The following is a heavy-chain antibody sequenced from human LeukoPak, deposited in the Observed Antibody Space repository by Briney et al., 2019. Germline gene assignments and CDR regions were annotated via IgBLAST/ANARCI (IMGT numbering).Heavy chain of an antibody. V-gene: IGHV3-30*18. CDR1: GFTFSSYG. Sequence: GGSLRLSCAASGFTFSSYGMHWVRQAPGKGLEWVAVISYDGSNKYYADSVKGRFTISRGNSKNTLYLQMNSLRAEDTAVYYCAKERGYGSGSYYDYWGQGTLVTVSS. J-gene: IGHJ4*02. D-gene: IGHD3-10*01. CDR2: ISYDGSNK. CDR3: AKERGYGSGSYYDY.